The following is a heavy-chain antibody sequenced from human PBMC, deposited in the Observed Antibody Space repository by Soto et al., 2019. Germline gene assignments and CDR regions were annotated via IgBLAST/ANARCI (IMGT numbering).Heavy chain of an antibody. Sequence: GRSLRLSRAASGGTCINHSRNRVRQAPGKGLEWVSSISSSSSYIYYADSVKGRFTISRDNAKNSLYLQMNSLRAEDTAVYYCARGLRGYSGYDAFGIWXQGTMVTVS. CDR2: ISSSSSYI. CDR1: GGTCINHS. CDR3: ARGLRGYSGYDAFGI. D-gene: IGHD5-12*01. J-gene: IGHJ3*02. V-gene: IGHV3-21*01.